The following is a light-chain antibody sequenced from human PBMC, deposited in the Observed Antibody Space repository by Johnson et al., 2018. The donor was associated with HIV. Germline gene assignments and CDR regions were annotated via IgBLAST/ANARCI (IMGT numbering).Light chain of an antibody. Sequence: QLVLTQPPSVSAAPGQKVTISCSGSSSNVGNNYVSWYQCPPGTAPKLLIFENNKRPSGIPDRFSGSQSGTSATLGITGLQTGDDADYYCGTWDSSLSAGVSGTGTKVTVL. V-gene: IGLV1-51*02. CDR3: GTWDSSLSAGV. J-gene: IGLJ1*01. CDR1: SSNVGNNY. CDR2: ENN.